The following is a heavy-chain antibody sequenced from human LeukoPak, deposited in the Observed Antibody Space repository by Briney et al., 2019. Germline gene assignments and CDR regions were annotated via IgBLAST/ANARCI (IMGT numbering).Heavy chain of an antibody. J-gene: IGHJ6*02. CDR3: ARRGPAGSAASGMDV. D-gene: IGHD6-25*01. CDR1: GGSISSYY. V-gene: IGHV4-59*12. Sequence: SETLSLTCTVSGGSISSYYWSWIRQPPGKGLEWIGSIYYSGSTNYNPSLKSRVTISVDTSKNQFSLHLNSVTPEDTAVYYCARRGPAGSAASGMDVWGQGTTVTV. CDR2: IYYSGST.